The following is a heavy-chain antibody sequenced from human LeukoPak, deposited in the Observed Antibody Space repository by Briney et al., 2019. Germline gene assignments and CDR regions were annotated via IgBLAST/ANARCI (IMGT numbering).Heavy chain of an antibody. CDR2: ISYDGSNK. Sequence: GGSLRLSCAASGFTFSSYGMHWVRQAPGKGLEWVAVISYDGSNKYYADSVKGRFTISRDNSKNTLYLQMNSLRAEDTAVYYCAKERIYYYDSSGYRNGHYFDYWGQGTLVTVSS. V-gene: IGHV3-30*18. CDR1: GFTFSSYG. J-gene: IGHJ4*02. CDR3: AKERIYYYDSSGYRNGHYFDY. D-gene: IGHD3-22*01.